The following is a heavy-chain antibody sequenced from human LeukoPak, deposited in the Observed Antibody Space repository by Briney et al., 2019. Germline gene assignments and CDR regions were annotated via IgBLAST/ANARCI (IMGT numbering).Heavy chain of an antibody. J-gene: IGHJ5*02. CDR2: IYYSGST. CDR3: ARRWEVWGSYPSYFDP. D-gene: IGHD3-16*01. Sequence: SETLSLTCTASGGSISTNGYYWGWIRQPPGKGLEWIGSIYYSGSTYFNPSLKSRVTISIDMSKNQFSLKLSSVTAADTAVYYCARRWEVWGSYPSYFDPWGQGTLVTVSS. V-gene: IGHV4-39*01. CDR1: GGSISTNGYY.